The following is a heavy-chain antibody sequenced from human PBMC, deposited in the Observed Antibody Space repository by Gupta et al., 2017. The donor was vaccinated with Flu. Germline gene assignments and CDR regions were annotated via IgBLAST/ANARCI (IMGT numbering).Heavy chain of an antibody. CDR2: IFWDDDR. D-gene: IGHD1-26*01. J-gene: IGHJ4*02. Sequence: QITLKESGPTLVKPTQTLTLTCTFSGFSLSTSGMGVGWVRQSPGKALEWLALIFWDDDRRYSPSLKTRLTITKDTSSNQVVLKMTDMDPMDTATYYCAHSSEAYGYGYYFPHWGQGTLVTVSS. CDR3: AHSSEAYGYGYYFPH. CDR1: GFSLSTSGMG. V-gene: IGHV2-5*02.